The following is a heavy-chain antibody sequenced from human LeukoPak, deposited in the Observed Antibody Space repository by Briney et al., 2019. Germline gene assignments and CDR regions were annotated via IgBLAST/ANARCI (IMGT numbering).Heavy chain of an antibody. D-gene: IGHD6-13*01. CDR3: ANNRLRAIAAAGTAY. Sequence: SGGSLRLSCAASGFTFSSYAMSWVRQAPGKGLEWVSAISGSGGSTYYADSVKGRFTISRDNSKNTLYLQMNSLRAEDTAVYYCANNRLRAIAAAGTAYWGQGTLVTVSS. CDR2: ISGSGGST. J-gene: IGHJ4*02. CDR1: GFTFSSYA. V-gene: IGHV3-23*01.